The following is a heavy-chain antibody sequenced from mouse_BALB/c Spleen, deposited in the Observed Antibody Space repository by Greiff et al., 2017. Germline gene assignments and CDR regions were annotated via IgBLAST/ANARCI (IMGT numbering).Heavy chain of an antibody. J-gene: IGHJ3*01. CDR3: AREPTEYSWFAY. CDR2: IDPANGNT. D-gene: IGHD5-1*01. V-gene: IGHV14-3*02. CDR1: GFNIKDTY. Sequence: VQLQQSGAELVKPGASVKLSCTASGFNIKDTYMHWVKQRPEQGLEWIGRIDPANGNTKYDPKFQGKATITADTSSNTAYLQLSSLTSEDTAVYDCAREPTEYSWFAYWGQGTLVTVSA.